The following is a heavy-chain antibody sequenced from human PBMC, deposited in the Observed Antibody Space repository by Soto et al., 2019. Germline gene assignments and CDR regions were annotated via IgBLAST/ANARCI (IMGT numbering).Heavy chain of an antibody. CDR3: AREADAEINLSHYYYGMDV. J-gene: IGHJ6*02. Sequence: GGSLRLSXAASGFTFSSYAMHWVRQAPGKGLEWVAVISYDGSNKYYADSVKGRFTISRDNSKNTLYLQMNSLRAEDTAVYYCAREADAEINLSHYYYGMDVWGQGTTVTVSS. V-gene: IGHV3-30-3*01. CDR1: GFTFSSYA. CDR2: ISYDGSNK.